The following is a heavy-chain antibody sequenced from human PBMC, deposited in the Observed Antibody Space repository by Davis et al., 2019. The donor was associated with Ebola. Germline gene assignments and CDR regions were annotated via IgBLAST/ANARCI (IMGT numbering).Heavy chain of an antibody. D-gene: IGHD6-19*01. V-gene: IGHV3-74*01. CDR2: INSDGSST. J-gene: IGHJ4*02. CDR3: ARAVAGTRNGLDY. CDR1: GFTFSGSA. Sequence: HTGGSLRLSCAASGFTFSGSAMHWVRQAPGKGLVWVSRINSDGSSTSYADSVKGRFTISRDNAKNTLYLQMNSLRAEDTAVYYCARAVAGTRNGLDYWGQGTLVTVSS.